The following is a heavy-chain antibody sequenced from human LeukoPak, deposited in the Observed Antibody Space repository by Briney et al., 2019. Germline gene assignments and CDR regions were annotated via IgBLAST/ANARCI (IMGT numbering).Heavy chain of an antibody. V-gene: IGHV1-8*01. CDR3: ARATWFGELLLNWFDP. Sequence: ASLKVSCKASGYTFTSYDINWVRQATGQGLEWMGWINPNSGNTGYAQKFQGRVTMTRNTSISTAYMELSSLRSEDTAVYYCARATWFGELLLNWFDPWGQGTLVTVSS. CDR2: INPNSGNT. J-gene: IGHJ5*02. D-gene: IGHD3-10*01. CDR1: GYTFTSYD.